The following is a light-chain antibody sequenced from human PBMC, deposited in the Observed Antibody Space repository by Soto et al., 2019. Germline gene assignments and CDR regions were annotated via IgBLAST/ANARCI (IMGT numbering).Light chain of an antibody. V-gene: IGLV1-44*01. Sequence: QSVLTQPPSASGTPGQRVTISCSGSSSNVGSNSVNWYQQLPGTAPKLLIYTNNKRPPGVPDRFSGSRCGTSASLAISGLRSDDEADYYCAAWDDSLQGYVFGSGTKVTVL. J-gene: IGLJ1*01. CDR3: AAWDDSLQGYV. CDR1: SSNVGSNS. CDR2: TNN.